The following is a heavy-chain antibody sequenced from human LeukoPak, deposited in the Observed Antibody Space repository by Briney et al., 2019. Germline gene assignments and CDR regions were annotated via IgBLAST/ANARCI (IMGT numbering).Heavy chain of an antibody. CDR3: VKESGPYGAFDI. D-gene: IGHD4-17*01. CDR2: VWAAGRNH. J-gene: IGHJ3*02. V-gene: IGHV3-30*02. Sequence: GGSLRLSCAASGFTFKNYGMHWVRQAPGKGLEWVAIVWAAGRNHFYADSVKGRFTISRDNSRNTVSLQMSSLRVEDTAVYYCVKESGPYGAFDIWGRGTMVTVSS. CDR1: GFTFKNYG.